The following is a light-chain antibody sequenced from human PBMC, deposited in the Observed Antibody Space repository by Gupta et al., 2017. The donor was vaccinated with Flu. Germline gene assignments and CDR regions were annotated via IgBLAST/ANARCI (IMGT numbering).Light chain of an antibody. CDR1: QSISSW. Sequence: PSTLSAFVGDRVTITCRASQSISSWLAWYQQKPGKAPNLLIYKASNLESGVPSRFSGSGSGTDFTLTISSLQPDDLATYYCQQYNTYPHTFGQGTKLEIK. CDR3: QQYNTYPHT. CDR2: KAS. V-gene: IGKV1-5*03. J-gene: IGKJ2*01.